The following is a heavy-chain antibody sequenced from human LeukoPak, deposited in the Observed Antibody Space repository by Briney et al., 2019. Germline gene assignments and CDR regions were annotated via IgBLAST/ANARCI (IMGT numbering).Heavy chain of an antibody. V-gene: IGHV3-9*03. CDR3: AKDWSPLGYCSSPDY. J-gene: IGHJ4*02. CDR2: ISWNSGSI. CDR1: GFTFDDYA. Sequence: GGSLRLSCAASGFTFDDYAMHWVRQAPGKGLEWVSGISWNSGSIGYADSVKGRFTISRDNAKNSLYLQMNSLRAEDMALYYCAKDWSPLGYCSSPDYWGQGTLVTVSS. D-gene: IGHD2-2*01.